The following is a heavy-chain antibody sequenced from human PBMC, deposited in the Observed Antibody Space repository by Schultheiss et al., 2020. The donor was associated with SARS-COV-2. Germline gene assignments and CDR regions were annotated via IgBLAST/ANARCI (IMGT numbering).Heavy chain of an antibody. CDR1: GFTFSSYG. D-gene: IGHD6-13*01. CDR2: ISGSGGST. CDR3: ATGTTAAWDYYYGMDV. J-gene: IGHJ6*02. V-gene: IGHV3-21*01. Sequence: GGSLRLSCAASGFTFSSYGMHWVRQAPGKGLEWVSAISGSGGSTYYADSVKGRFTISRDNAKNSLYLQMNSLRAEDTAVYYCATGTTAAWDYYYGMDVWGQGTTVTVSS.